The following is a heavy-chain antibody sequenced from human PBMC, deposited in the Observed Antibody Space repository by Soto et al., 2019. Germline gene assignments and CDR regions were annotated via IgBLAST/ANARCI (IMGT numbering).Heavy chain of an antibody. V-gene: IGHV3-64D*08. CDR1: GFTFSSYA. D-gene: IGHD6-19*01. J-gene: IGHJ4*02. Sequence: GGSLRLSCSASGFTFSSYAMHWVRQAPGKGLEYVSAISSNGGSTYYADSVKGRFTISRDNSKNTLYLQMSSLRAEDTAVYYCVKYPQKQWLVSRGSDYWGQGTLVTVSS. CDR2: ISSNGGST. CDR3: VKYPQKQWLVSRGSDY.